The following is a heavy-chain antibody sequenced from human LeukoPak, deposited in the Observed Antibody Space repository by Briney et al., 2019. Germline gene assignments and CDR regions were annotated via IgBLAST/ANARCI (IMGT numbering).Heavy chain of an antibody. Sequence: ASVKVSCKASGYTFTSYYMHWVRQAPGQGLEWMVIINPSGGSTSYAQKFQGRVTMTRDTSTSTVYMELSSLRSEDTAVYYCARDMSGAVGNYYYYMDVWGKGTTVTVSS. CDR1: GYTFTSYY. CDR2: INPSGGST. CDR3: ARDMSGAVGNYYYYMDV. V-gene: IGHV1-46*01. J-gene: IGHJ6*03. D-gene: IGHD3-10*01.